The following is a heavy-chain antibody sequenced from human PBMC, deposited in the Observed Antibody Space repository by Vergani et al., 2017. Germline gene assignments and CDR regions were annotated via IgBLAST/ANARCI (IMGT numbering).Heavy chain of an antibody. V-gene: IGHV3-48*03. CDR1: GFTFSSYE. D-gene: IGHD3-22*01. CDR2: ISSSGSTI. CDR3: ARENYYDSSAIDY. Sequence: EVQLVESGGGLVQPGGSLRLSCAASGFTFSSYEMNWVRQAPGKGLEWVSYISSSGSTIYYADSVKGRFTISRDNAKNSLYLQMNSLRAEDTAVYYCARENYYDSSAIDYWGQGTLVTVSS. J-gene: IGHJ4*02.